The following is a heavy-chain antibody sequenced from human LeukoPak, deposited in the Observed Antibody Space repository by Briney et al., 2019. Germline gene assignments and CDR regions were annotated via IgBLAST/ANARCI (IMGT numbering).Heavy chain of an antibody. J-gene: IGHJ6*04. D-gene: IGHD3-10*01. CDR3: ATGLWFGKYLDV. CDR1: GYTFTGHY. CDR2: INPNSGGT. V-gene: IGHV1-2*02. Sequence: ASVKVSCKASGYTFTGHYMHWVRRAPGQGLEWLGWINPNSGGTNYAQKFQGRVTMTEDTSTDTAYMELSSLRSEDTAVYYCATGLWFGKYLDVWGKGTTVTISS.